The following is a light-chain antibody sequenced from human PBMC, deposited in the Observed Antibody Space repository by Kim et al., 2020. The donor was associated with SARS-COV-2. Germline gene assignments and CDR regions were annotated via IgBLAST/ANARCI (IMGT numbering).Light chain of an antibody. Sequence: PGARATLSCRASQSVRGSYLAWYQQQKPGQAPRLLIYGASSRATGIPDRFSGSGSGTDFTLTISRLEPEDFAVYYCQQYGNAPDTFGQGTRL. CDR2: GAS. J-gene: IGKJ5*01. CDR3: QQYGNAPDT. V-gene: IGKV3-20*01. CDR1: QSVRGSY.